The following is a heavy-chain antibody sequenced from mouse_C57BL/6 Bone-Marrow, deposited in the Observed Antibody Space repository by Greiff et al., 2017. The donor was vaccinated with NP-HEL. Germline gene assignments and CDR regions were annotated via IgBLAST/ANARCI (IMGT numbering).Heavy chain of an antibody. D-gene: IGHD1-1*01. Sequence: VKLMESGAELVRPGASVTLSCKASGYTFTDYEMHWVKQTPVHGLEWIGAIDPETGGTAYNQKFKGKAILTADKSSSTAYMELRSLTSEDSAVYYCIHYYGSNGFDYWGQGTTLTVSS. V-gene: IGHV1-15*01. CDR2: IDPETGGT. CDR3: IHYYGSNGFDY. J-gene: IGHJ2*01. CDR1: GYTFTDYE.